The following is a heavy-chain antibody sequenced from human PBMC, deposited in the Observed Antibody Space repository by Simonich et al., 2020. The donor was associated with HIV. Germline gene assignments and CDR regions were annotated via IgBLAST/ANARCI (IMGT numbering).Heavy chain of an antibody. CDR3: AAGNGLLRFLEWEGTYMDV. D-gene: IGHD3-3*01. CDR2: INHSGNT. J-gene: IGHJ6*03. CDR1: GGSFSSYY. V-gene: IGHV4-34*01. Sequence: QVQLEQWGAGLLKPSETLSLTCAVYGGSFSSYYWSWIRQPPGKGLEWIGEINHSGNTKHNSSLKSRVTISVDTSKNQFSLKLSSVTAADTAVYYCAAGNGLLRFLEWEGTYMDVWGKGTTVTVSS.